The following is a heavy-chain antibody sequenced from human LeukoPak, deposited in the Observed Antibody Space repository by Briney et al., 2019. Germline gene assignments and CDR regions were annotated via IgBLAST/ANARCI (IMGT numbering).Heavy chain of an antibody. Sequence: SVKVSRKASGGTFSSYAISWVRQAPGQGLEWMGGIIPIFGTANYAQKFQGRDTITADESTSTAYMELSSLRSEDTAVYHCARARNTGIVGATNDYWGQGTLVTVSS. V-gene: IGHV1-69*13. D-gene: IGHD1-26*01. J-gene: IGHJ4*02. CDR2: IIPIFGTA. CDR1: GGTFSSYA. CDR3: ARARNTGIVGATNDY.